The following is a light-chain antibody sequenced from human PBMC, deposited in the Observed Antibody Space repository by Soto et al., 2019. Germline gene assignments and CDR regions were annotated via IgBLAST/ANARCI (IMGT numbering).Light chain of an antibody. CDR3: QHYGNSPPEYT. J-gene: IGKJ3*01. Sequence: EIVLTQSPGTLSLSPGERATLSCRASQSVSSSFLAWYQQRPGQAPRLLIFGASYRATGVPARFSGSGSGTDFTRTISRLEPEDFAVYYCQHYGNSPPEYTFGPGTNVD. V-gene: IGKV3-20*01. CDR1: QSVSSSF. CDR2: GAS.